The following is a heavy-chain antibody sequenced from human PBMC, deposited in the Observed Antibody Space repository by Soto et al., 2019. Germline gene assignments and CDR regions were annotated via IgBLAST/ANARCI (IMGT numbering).Heavy chain of an antibody. D-gene: IGHD3-22*01. CDR3: ARDYYDRSPSYSFHY. CDR2: INPNSGGT. V-gene: IGHV1-2*02. CDR1: GYTFTGYY. J-gene: IGHJ4*02. Sequence: ASVKVSCKASGYTFTGYYMHWVRQAPGQGLEWMGWINPNSGGTNYAQKFQGRVTMTRDTSISTAYMELSRLRSDDTAVYYCARDYYDRSPSYSFHYPCQAPFLTLSS.